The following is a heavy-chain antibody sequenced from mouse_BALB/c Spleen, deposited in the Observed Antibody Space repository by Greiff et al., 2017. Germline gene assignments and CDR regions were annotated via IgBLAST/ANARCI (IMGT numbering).Heavy chain of an antibody. V-gene: IGHV5-17*02. CDR3: AREYYGSSSFAY. Sequence: EVMLVESGGGLVQPGGSRKLSCAASGFTFSSFGMHWVRQAPEKGLEWVAYISSGSSTIYYADTVKGRFTISRDNPKNTLFLQMTSLRSEDTAMYYCAREYYGSSSFAYWGQGTLVTVSA. CDR2: ISSGSSTI. J-gene: IGHJ3*01. CDR1: GFTFSSFG. D-gene: IGHD1-1*01.